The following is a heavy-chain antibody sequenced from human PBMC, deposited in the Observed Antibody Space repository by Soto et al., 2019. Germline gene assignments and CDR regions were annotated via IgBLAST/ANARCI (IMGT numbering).Heavy chain of an antibody. CDR2: IYPSGHT. CDR1: GDSFSNSY. Sequence: SETLSLTCTGSGDSFSNSYWDGIRQHAGKGLEWIGRIYPSGHTNYNPYLKSRLTLSRDKSKNQFSMSMRSVTAADTAVYFCARDDFGSAGMDVWGQGNTVT. V-gene: IGHV4-4*07. J-gene: IGHJ6*02. CDR3: ARDDFGSAGMDV. D-gene: IGHD3-10*01.